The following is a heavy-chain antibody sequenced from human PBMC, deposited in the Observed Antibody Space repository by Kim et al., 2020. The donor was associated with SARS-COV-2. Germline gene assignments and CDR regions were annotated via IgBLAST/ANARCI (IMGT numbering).Heavy chain of an antibody. CDR1: GGSFSGYY. CDR2: INHSGST. J-gene: IGHJ4*02. D-gene: IGHD3-10*01. Sequence: SETLSLTCAVYGGSFSGYYWSWIRQPPGRGLEWIGEINHSGSTNYNPSLKSRVTISVDTSKNQFSLKLSSVTAADTAVYYCARTSGSFNRWGMVRGATSPFDYWGQGTLVTVSS. CDR3: ARTSGSFNRWGMVRGATSPFDY. V-gene: IGHV4-34*01.